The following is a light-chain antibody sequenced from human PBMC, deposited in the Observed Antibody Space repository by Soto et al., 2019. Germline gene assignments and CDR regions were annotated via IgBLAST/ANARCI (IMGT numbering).Light chain of an antibody. J-gene: IGKJ5*01. V-gene: IGKV1-5*01. CDR2: DAS. CDR1: QTISNW. Sequence: DIHMTQSPSTLSASVGDRVTLTCRASQTISNWLAWYQQKPGKAPTLLIYDASTLERGVPSRFSGTGSGTEFTLSIDSLQPDDFATYYCQQYHTSSITFGQGTLLEIK. CDR3: QQYHTSSIT.